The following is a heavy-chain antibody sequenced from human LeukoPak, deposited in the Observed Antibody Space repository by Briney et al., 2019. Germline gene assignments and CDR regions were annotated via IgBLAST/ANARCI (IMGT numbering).Heavy chain of an antibody. CDR2: IGGSGTST. CDR3: ARVSVVAGRNAFDI. Sequence: GGSLRLSCAASGFIFSSYATSWVRQAPGKGLEWVSVIGGSGTSTYYADSVKGRFTISRDNSKNMLYLQMNSLRVEDTAIYYCARVSVVAGRNAFDIWGQGTMVTVSS. D-gene: IGHD3-22*01. V-gene: IGHV3-23*01. CDR1: GFIFSSYA. J-gene: IGHJ3*02.